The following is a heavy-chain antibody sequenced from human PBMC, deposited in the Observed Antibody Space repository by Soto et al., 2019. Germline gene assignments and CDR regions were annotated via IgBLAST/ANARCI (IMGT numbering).Heavy chain of an antibody. D-gene: IGHD3-10*01. V-gene: IGHV4-30-4*01. CDR3: AREARLRFGELSENYYGMDV. Sequence: SETLSLTCTVSGGSISSGDYYWSWIRQPPGKGLEWIGYIYYSGSTYYNPSLKSRVTISVDTSKNQFSLKLSSVTAADTAVYYCAREARLRFGELSENYYGMDVWGQGTTVTVSS. CDR1: GGSISSGDYY. CDR2: IYYSGST. J-gene: IGHJ6*02.